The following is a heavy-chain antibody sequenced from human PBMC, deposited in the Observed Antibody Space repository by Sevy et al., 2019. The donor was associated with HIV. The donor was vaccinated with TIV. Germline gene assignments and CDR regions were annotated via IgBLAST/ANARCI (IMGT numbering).Heavy chain of an antibody. CDR2: IYYNGHI. V-gene: IGHV4-59*08. J-gene: IGHJ4*02. CDR3: AGENAWGRGYS. CDR1: GGSITSLY. Sequence: AENLSLTCTVSGGSITSLYWNWIRQPPGKGLEWIANIYYNGHINYNPSLKSRVTLSLDTSKNQFSLRLSSVTAADTAMYYCAGENAWGRGYSWGQGTLVTVS. D-gene: IGHD1-26*01.